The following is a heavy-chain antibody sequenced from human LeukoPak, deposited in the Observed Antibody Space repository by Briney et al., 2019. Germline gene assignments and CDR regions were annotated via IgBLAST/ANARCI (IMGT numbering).Heavy chain of an antibody. CDR2: IYSGGST. D-gene: IGHD2-2*01. Sequence: GGSLRLSCAASEFSVGSNYMTWVRQAPGKGLEWVSLIYSGGSTYYADSVKGRFTISRDNAKNSLYLQMNSLRAEDTAVYYCARDYTRYCSSSSCFLFDIWGQGTMVTVSS. J-gene: IGHJ3*02. V-gene: IGHV3-66*01. CDR3: ARDYTRYCSSSSCFLFDI. CDR1: EFSVGSNY.